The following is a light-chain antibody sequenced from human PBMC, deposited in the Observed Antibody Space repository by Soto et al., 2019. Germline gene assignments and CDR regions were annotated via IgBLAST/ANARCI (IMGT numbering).Light chain of an antibody. V-gene: IGLV2-14*03. Sequence: QPARTSAAYVTGVDRGGSSIIKTKNSRDVGAYNYVSWYQHHPGKAPKLMIYDVNNRPSGDSNRFSGSKSGNTASLTISGLQAEDEADYYCSSWTSGATYVFGSGTKVTVL. CDR3: SSWTSGATYV. J-gene: IGLJ1*01. CDR2: DVN. CDR1: SRDVGAYNY.